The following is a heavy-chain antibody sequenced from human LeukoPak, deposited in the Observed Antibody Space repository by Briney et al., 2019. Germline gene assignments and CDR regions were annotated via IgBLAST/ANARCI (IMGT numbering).Heavy chain of an antibody. CDR1: GGSFSGYY. CDR2: INHSGST. D-gene: IGHD3-10*01. Sequence: SETLSLTCAVYGGSFSGYYWSWIRQPPGKGLEWIGEINHSGSTNYNPSLKSRVTISVDTSKNQFSLKLSSVTAADTAVYYCARDLLWFGDIPAGFDYWGQGTLVTVSS. V-gene: IGHV4-34*01. J-gene: IGHJ4*02. CDR3: ARDLLWFGDIPAGFDY.